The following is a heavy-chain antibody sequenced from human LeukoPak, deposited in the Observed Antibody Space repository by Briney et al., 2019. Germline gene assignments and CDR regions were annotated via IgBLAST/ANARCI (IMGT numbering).Heavy chain of an antibody. CDR1: GFTVSSNY. CDR3: ARAGGTMVRGTYYYGMDV. CDR2: IYSGGST. J-gene: IGHJ6*02. V-gene: IGHV3-66*01. Sequence: GGSLRLSCAASGFTVSSNYMSWVRQAPGKGLEWVSVIYSGGSTYYADSVKGRFTTSRDNSKNTLYLQMNSLRAEDTAVYYCARAGGTMVRGTYYYGMDVWGQGTTVTVSS. D-gene: IGHD3-10*01.